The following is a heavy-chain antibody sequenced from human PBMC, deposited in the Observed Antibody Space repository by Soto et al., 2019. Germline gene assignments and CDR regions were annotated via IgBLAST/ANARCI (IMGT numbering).Heavy chain of an antibody. CDR2: INWNGGST. CDR3: ARKQRGYSGYEW. J-gene: IGHJ4*02. V-gene: IGHV3-20*01. CDR1: GFTFDDYG. D-gene: IGHD5-12*01. Sequence: EVQLVESGGGVVRPGGSLRLSCAASGFTFDDYGMSWVRQAPGKGLEWVSGINWNGGSTGYADSVKGRFTISRDNAKNSRYLQMNSMRAEDTALYHCARKQRGYSGYEWWGQGTLVTVSS.